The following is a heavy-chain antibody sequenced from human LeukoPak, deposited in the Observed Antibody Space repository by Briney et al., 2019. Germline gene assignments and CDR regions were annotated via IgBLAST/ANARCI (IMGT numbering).Heavy chain of an antibody. J-gene: IGHJ3*02. D-gene: IGHD1-26*01. CDR3: ATSGSYNSDAFDI. Sequence: QPGGSLRLSCAASGFTVSSNYMSWVRQAPGKGLEWVSVIYSGGSTYYADSVKGRFTISRDNSKNTLYLQMNSLRAEDTAVYYCATSGSYNSDAFDIWGQGTMVTVSS. V-gene: IGHV3-66*01. CDR1: GFTVSSNY. CDR2: IYSGGST.